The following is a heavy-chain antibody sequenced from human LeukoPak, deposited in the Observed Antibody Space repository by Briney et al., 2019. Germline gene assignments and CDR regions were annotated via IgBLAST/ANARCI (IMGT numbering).Heavy chain of an antibody. J-gene: IGHJ4*01. D-gene: IGHD5/OR15-5a*01. V-gene: IGHV4-39*07. Sequence: SETLSLTCTVSGGSINGGDYYWTRIRQPPGKELEWIGSLFYTGNTYYSPSLRSRVAISIDMSKNQFSLNLSPVTAADTAVYYCARENIVSTRDFDCWGHGTLVTVSS. CDR3: ARENIVSTRDFDC. CDR1: GGSINGGDYY. CDR2: LFYTGNT.